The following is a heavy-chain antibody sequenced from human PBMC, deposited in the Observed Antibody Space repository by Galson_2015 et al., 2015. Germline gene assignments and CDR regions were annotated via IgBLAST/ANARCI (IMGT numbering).Heavy chain of an antibody. Sequence: QSGAEVKKPGESLKISCKGSGSSFTSYWIGWVRQMPGKGLEWMGIIYPGDSDTRYSPSFQGQVTISADKSISTAYLQWSSLKASDTAMDYWAMCSPPLLDGSSTSCYSHYYGMDVWGQGTTVTVSS. CDR2: IYPGDSDT. J-gene: IGHJ6*02. D-gene: IGHD2-2*01. V-gene: IGHV5-51*01. CDR1: GSSFTSYW. CDR3: AMCSPPLLDGSSTSCYSHYYGMDV.